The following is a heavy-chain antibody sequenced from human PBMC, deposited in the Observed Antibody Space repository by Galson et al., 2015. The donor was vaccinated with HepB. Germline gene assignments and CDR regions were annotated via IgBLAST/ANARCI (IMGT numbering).Heavy chain of an antibody. Sequence: SLRLSCAASGFTFDGYAMHWVRQAPGKGLEWVSGISWNSDTIVYADSVKGRFTISRDNAKNSLYLQMNSLRTEDTALFYCAKDMGGILQEGIEYWGQGTLVTVSS. CDR3: AKDMGGILQEGIEY. J-gene: IGHJ4*02. CDR2: ISWNSDTI. D-gene: IGHD2-15*01. CDR1: GFTFDGYA. V-gene: IGHV3-9*01.